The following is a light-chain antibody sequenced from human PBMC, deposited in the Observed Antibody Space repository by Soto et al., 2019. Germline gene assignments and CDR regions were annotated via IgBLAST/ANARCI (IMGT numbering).Light chain of an antibody. CDR3: QQYDSSWT. J-gene: IGKJ1*01. CDR1: QSVPSNF. V-gene: IGKV3-20*01. Sequence: EIVLTQSPGTLSLSPGERATLSCRASQSVPSNFLAWYQQKPGQAPILLIYGVSRRATGIPDRFSGSGSGTGFTLTLSKMEPEDFAVYYCQQYDSSWTFGQGTKVEIK. CDR2: GVS.